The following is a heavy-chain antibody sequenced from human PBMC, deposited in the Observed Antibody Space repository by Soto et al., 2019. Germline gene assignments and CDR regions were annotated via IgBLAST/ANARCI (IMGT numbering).Heavy chain of an antibody. CDR2: IIPIFGTA. J-gene: IGHJ6*02. Sequence: SVKVSCKASGGTFSSYAISWVRQAPGQGLEWMGGIIPIFGTANYAQKFQGRVTITADESTSTAYMELSSLRSEDTAVYYCARDLEGGITGGMDVRGQGTTVTVSS. V-gene: IGHV1-69*13. CDR1: GGTFSSYA. D-gene: IGHD3-3*01. CDR3: ARDLEGGITGGMDV.